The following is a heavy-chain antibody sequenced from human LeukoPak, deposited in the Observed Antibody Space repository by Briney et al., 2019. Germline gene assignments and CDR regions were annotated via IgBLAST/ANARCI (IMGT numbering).Heavy chain of an antibody. CDR2: MKHDGSEE. V-gene: IGHV3-7*04. CDR1: GFTFNGYW. J-gene: IGHJ4*02. D-gene: IGHD1-26*01. CDR3: ARAKWDLLRPATPAFDY. Sequence: GGSLRLSCKVSGFTFNGYWMSWVRQAPGRGLEWVANMKHDGSEEDYVDSVKGRFTISRDNAKNSLFLQMSSLRAEDTAVYYCARAKWDLLRPATPAFDYWGQGTQVTVSS.